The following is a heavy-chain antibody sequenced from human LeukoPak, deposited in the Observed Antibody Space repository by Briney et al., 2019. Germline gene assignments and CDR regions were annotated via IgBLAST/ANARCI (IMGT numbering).Heavy chain of an antibody. CDR3: ARDREVTPFLNWYFDL. V-gene: IGHV4-38-2*02. CDR1: GYSISSGYY. J-gene: IGHJ2*01. Sequence: SETLSLTCTVSGYSISSGYYWGWIRQPPGKGLEWIGSIYHSGSTYYNPSLKSRVTISVDRSKNQFSLKLSSVTAADTAVYYCARDREVTPFLNWYFDLWGRGTLVTVSS. CDR2: IYHSGST. D-gene: IGHD4-23*01.